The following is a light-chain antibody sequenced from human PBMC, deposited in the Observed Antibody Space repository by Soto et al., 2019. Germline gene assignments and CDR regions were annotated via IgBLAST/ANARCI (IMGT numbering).Light chain of an antibody. CDR3: QLYTNWPLT. Sequence: EVVLTQSPATLSVSPGERATLSCRASHSVSNNLAWYQQKLVHAPSLLIYDASTRATGIPARFSSSGSGTEFTLTISSLQSEDSAFYYCQLYTNWPLTFGGGNKVEIK. V-gene: IGKV3-15*01. CDR1: HSVSNN. J-gene: IGKJ4*01. CDR2: DAS.